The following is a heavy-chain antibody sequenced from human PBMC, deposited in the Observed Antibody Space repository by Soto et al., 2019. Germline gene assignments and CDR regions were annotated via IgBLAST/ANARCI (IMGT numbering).Heavy chain of an antibody. Sequence: QVTLKESGPVLVKPTETLTLRCTVSGLSITDSEMGVSWIRQPPGQPLEWLAHIDSSGEKSYRTFLKSRLALSKYTSKSQIVLTITNMDPADTATYYCARRHLAVAVSPWFDPWGQRIPVTVSS. J-gene: IGHJ5*02. CDR1: GLSITDSEMG. CDR2: IDSSGEK. CDR3: ARRHLAVAVSPWFDP. V-gene: IGHV2-26*01. D-gene: IGHD6-19*01.